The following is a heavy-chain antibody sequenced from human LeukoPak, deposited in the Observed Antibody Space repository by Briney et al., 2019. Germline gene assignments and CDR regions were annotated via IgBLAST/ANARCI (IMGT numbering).Heavy chain of an antibody. V-gene: IGHV3-64*01. Sequence: GGSLRLSCAASGFTFSIYAMHWVREGPGKGLEHVSGISYNGSQTYYGNSVKDRFTISRDNAKNTVYLQMASLRVDDMAVYYCVRDRGGSGWYYFDYWGQGILVTVSS. CDR3: VRDRGGSGWYYFDY. CDR1: GFTFSIYA. J-gene: IGHJ4*02. CDR2: ISYNGSQT. D-gene: IGHD6-19*01.